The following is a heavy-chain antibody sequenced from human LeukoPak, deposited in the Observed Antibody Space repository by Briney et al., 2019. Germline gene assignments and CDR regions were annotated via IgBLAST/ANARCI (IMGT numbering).Heavy chain of an antibody. CDR2: IYSNAFL. CDR1: GGSISSSSYY. Sequence: PSETLSLTCTVSGGSISSSSYYWGWIRQPPGKGLEWIGSIYSNAFLYYNPSLKSRVTISVDTSKNQFSLKLNSVTAADTAVYYCARAGYGDSDFDYWGQGTLVTVSS. D-gene: IGHD4-17*01. J-gene: IGHJ4*02. CDR3: ARAGYGDSDFDY. V-gene: IGHV4-39*07.